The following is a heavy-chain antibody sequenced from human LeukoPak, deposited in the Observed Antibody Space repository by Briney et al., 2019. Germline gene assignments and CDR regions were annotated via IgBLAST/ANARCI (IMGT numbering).Heavy chain of an antibody. CDR3: ARGGGGGSYYDY. Sequence: PSETLSLTCAVYGGSFSGYYWSWIRQPPGKGLDWIGEINHSGSTNYNPSLKSRVTISVDTSKNRFSLKLSSVTAADTAVYYCARGGGGGSYYDYWGQGTLVTVSS. V-gene: IGHV4-34*01. CDR2: INHSGST. D-gene: IGHD1-26*01. CDR1: GGSFSGYY. J-gene: IGHJ4*02.